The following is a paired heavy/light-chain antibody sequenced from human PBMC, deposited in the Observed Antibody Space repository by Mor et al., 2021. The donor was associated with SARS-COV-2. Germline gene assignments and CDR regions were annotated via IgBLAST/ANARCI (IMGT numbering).Heavy chain of an antibody. CDR3: AGRVAVAGTGLAF. D-gene: IGHD6-19*01. CDR1: GGSIRSYY. Sequence: QVQLQQSGPELVKPSETLSLICTVSGGSIRSYYWTWIRQPAGKGLEWVGHISISGSTNYNPSLASRVTMSVDMSRNQLSLKLTSVTDADTAIYYCAGRVAVAGTGLAFWGQGSLVTVSS. V-gene: IGHV4-4*07. J-gene: IGHJ4*02. CDR2: ISISGST.
Light chain of an antibody. Sequence: DVVMTQSPLSLPVTPGEPASISCRSSQSLLHSNGYNYLDWYLQKPGQSPQLLIYSGSNRASGVPDRFSGSGSGTDFTLKINRVQAEDVGVYYCMQTLQTPRTFGQGTKLEIK. CDR3: MQTLQTPRT. V-gene: IGKV2-28*01. CDR2: SGS. CDR1: QSLLHSNGYNY. J-gene: IGKJ2*01.